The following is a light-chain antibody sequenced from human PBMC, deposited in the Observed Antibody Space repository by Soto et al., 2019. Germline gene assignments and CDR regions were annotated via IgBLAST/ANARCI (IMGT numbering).Light chain of an antibody. CDR3: AAWDDSLNGFYV. CDR1: SSNIGSNT. V-gene: IGLV1-44*01. Sequence: QSVLTQPPSASGTPGQRVTISCSGRSSNIGSNTVNWYQQLPGTAPKLLIYSNNQRPSGVPDRFSGSKSGTSASLAISGLQSEDKADYYCAAWDDSLNGFYVFGTGTKLTVL. J-gene: IGLJ1*01. CDR2: SNN.